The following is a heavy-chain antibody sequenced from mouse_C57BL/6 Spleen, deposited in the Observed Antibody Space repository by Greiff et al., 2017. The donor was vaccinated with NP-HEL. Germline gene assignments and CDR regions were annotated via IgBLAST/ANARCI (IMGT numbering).Heavy chain of an antibody. Sequence: EVKVEESGGGLVKPGGSLKLSCAASGFTFSDYGMHWVRQAPEKGLEWVAYISSGSSTIYYADTVKGRFTISRDNAKNTLFLQMTSLRSEDTAMYYCARSHYGNFDYWGQGTTLTVSS. V-gene: IGHV5-17*01. CDR1: GFTFSDYG. J-gene: IGHJ2*01. CDR3: ARSHYGNFDY. CDR2: ISSGSSTI. D-gene: IGHD2-1*01.